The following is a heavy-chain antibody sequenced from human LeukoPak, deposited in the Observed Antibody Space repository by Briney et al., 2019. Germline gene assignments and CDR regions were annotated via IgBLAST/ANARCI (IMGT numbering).Heavy chain of an antibody. Sequence: SETLSLTCAVSGYSIGSGYYWGWIRQPPGKGLEWIGSIYHSGSTYYNPSLKSRVTISVDTSKNQFSLKLSSVTAADTAVYYCASTMVVVPAANFDYWGQGTLVTVSS. D-gene: IGHD2-2*01. J-gene: IGHJ4*02. V-gene: IGHV4-38-2*01. CDR1: GYSIGSGYY. CDR2: IYHSGST. CDR3: ASTMVVVPAANFDY.